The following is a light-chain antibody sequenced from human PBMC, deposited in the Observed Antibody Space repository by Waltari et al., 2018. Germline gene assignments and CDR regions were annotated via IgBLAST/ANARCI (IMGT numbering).Light chain of an antibody. CDR2: GAS. J-gene: IGKJ4*01. V-gene: IGKV1-9*01. Sequence: DIQLTQSPSFLSASVGDRLTITCRASQDISNYLAWYQQKPGKAPSLLIYGASTLRSGVPSRFSGSGSGTEFTLTISSLQPEDFAAYYCQQLNSDPLTFGGGTKVEI. CDR1: QDISNY. CDR3: QQLNSDPLT.